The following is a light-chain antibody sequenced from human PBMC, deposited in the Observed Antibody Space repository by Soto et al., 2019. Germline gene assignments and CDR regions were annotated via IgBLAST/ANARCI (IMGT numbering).Light chain of an antibody. J-gene: IGLJ3*02. Sequence: QSALTQPASVSGSPGQSITISCTGTSSDVGGYKYVSWYQQHPGKAPKLMIYDVSNRPSGVSNRFSGSKSSNTASLTISGLQAADEADYYCSSYTSNSSWVFGGGTKLTVL. CDR2: DVS. CDR1: SSDVGGYKY. CDR3: SSYTSNSSWV. V-gene: IGLV2-14*01.